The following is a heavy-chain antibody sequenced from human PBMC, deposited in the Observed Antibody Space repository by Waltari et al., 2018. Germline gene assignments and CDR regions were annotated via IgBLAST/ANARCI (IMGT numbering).Heavy chain of an antibody. V-gene: IGHV4-38-2*02. D-gene: IGHD6-13*01. Sequence: QVQLQESGPGLVKPSETLSLTCAVSAYSISSGYYWGWIRQPPGKGLEWIGSIYHSGSTYYNPSLKSRVTISVDTSKNQFSLKLSSLTAADTAVYYCARDQYGYYYFDDWGQGTLVTVSS. J-gene: IGHJ4*02. CDR3: ARDQYGYYYFDD. CDR2: IYHSGST. CDR1: AYSISSGYY.